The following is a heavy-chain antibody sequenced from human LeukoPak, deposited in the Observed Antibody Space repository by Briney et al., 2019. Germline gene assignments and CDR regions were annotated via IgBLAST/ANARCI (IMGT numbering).Heavy chain of an antibody. D-gene: IGHD2-15*01. CDR2: INPHSGDT. J-gene: IGHJ4*02. V-gene: IGHV1-2*06. CDR1: GYTFTGYY. CDR3: ARSKKFCRGGSCDFDS. Sequence: ASVKVSCKASGYTFTGYYIHWVRQAPGQGLEWMGRINPHSGDTNSAQKFQGRVTVTRDTSISTAYMELSRLTSDDTAVYFCARSKKFCRGGSCDFDSWGRGNLVTVSS.